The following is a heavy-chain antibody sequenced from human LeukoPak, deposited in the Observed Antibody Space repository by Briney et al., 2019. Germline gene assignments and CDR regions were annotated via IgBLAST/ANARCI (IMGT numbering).Heavy chain of an antibody. V-gene: IGHV3-11*06. CDR2: ISSSSSYT. J-gene: IGHJ4*02. CDR1: GFTLSDYY. Sequence: PGGSLRLSCAASGFTLSDYYMSWIRQAPGKGLEWVSYISSSSSYTNYADSVKGRFTISRDNAKNSLYLQMNSLRAEDTAVYYCASGYCTNGVCYPFDYWGQGTLVTVSS. D-gene: IGHD2-8*01. CDR3: ASGYCTNGVCYPFDY.